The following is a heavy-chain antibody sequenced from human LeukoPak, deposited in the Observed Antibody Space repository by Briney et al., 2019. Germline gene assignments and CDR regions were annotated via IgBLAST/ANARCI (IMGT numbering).Heavy chain of an antibody. CDR2: IKQDGSEK. CDR1: GFTFSSYW. CDR3: AKSRSGSANWALQIFDN. Sequence: GGSLRLSCAAPGFTFSSYWISWVRQAPGKGLEWVANIKQDGSEKYYVDSVKGRFTISRDNAKNSLYLQMNSLRAEDTAVYYCAKSRSGSANWALQIFDNWGQGALVTVSS. V-gene: IGHV3-7*01. D-gene: IGHD1-1*01. J-gene: IGHJ4*02.